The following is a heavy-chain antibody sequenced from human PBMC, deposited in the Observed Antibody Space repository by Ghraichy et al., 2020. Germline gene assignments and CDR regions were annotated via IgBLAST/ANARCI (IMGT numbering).Heavy chain of an antibody. CDR1: GGSISSSSYY. CDR3: ARCKSGWYWYFDL. J-gene: IGHJ2*01. D-gene: IGHD6-19*01. Sequence: SETLSLTCTVSGGSISSSSYYWGWIRQPPGKGLEWIGSIYYSGSTYYNPSLKSRVTISVDTSKNQFSLKLSSVTAADTAVYYCARCKSGWYWYFDLWGRGTLVTVSS. V-gene: IGHV4-39*01. CDR2: IYYSGST.